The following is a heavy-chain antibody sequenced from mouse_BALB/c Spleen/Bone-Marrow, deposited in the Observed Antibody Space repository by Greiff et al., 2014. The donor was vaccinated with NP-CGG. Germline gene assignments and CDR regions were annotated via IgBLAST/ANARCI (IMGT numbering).Heavy chain of an antibody. CDR2: IDPSDSET. V-gene: IGHV1-61*01. D-gene: IGHD2-10*02. CDR3: VRKYGKGGDY. CDR1: GYTFTGYW. Sequence: VQLQESGAELVRPGASVKLSCKAPGYTFTGYWMNWVKQRPGQGLEWIGMIDPSDSETHYSEMFKDKATLTVDKSSSTVYMQFSGLTSEDSAVYYCVRKYGKGGDYWGQGTTLTVSS. J-gene: IGHJ2*01.